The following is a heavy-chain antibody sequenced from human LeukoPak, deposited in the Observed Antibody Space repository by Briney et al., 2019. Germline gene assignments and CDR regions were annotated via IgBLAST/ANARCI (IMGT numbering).Heavy chain of an antibody. V-gene: IGHV1-2*06. CDR1: GYTFTGYY. CDR2: INPNSGGT. J-gene: IGHJ4*02. CDR3: ARERVVRGSFDY. D-gene: IGHD3-10*01. Sequence: ASVKVSCKASGYTFTGYYMHWVRQAPGQGLEWMGRINPNSGGTNYAQKFQGRVTMTRDTSISTAYMELSRLRSDDTAVYYCARERVVRGSFDYWDQGTLVTVSS.